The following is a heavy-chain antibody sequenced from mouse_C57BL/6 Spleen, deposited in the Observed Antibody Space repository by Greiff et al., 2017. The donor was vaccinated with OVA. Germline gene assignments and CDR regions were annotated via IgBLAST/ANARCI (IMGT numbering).Heavy chain of an antibody. V-gene: IGHV1-55*01. CDR1: GYTFTSYW. CDR2: IYPGSGST. D-gene: IGHD1-1*01. J-gene: IGHJ1*03. CDR3: ARGEAYYYGSSYYWYFDV. Sequence: QVQLQQPGAELVKPGASVKMSCKASGYTFTSYWITWVKQRPGQGLERIGDIYPGSGSTNYNEKFKSKATLTVDTSSSTAYMQLSSLTSEDSAVYYCARGEAYYYGSSYYWYFDVWGTGTTVTVSS.